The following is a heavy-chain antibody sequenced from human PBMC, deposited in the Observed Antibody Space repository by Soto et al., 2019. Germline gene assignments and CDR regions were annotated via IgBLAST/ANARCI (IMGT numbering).Heavy chain of an antibody. J-gene: IGHJ6*03. CDR3: ASYHYLDLWTGSRHYMDV. V-gene: IGHV4-34*01. D-gene: IGHD3-9*01. Sequence: QVHLEQWGAGLLNPSETLSLTCAVYGGSLSGYYWSWVRQSPGKGLEWIGEINHSGTTNYNPSLKTRGTISADTSKHHFSLRLSSVTAADSAVYYCASYHYLDLWTGSRHYMDVWGRGTTVTVSS. CDR2: INHSGTT. CDR1: GGSLSGYY.